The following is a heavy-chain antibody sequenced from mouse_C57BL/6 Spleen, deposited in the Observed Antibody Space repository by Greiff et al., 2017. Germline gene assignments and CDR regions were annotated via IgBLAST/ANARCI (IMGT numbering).Heavy chain of an antibody. CDR1: GYTFTSYW. Sequence: QVQLKQPGAELVKPGASVKLSCKASGYTFTSYWMHWVKQRPGQGLEWIGMIHPNSGSTNYNEKFKSKATLTVDKSSSTAYMQLSSLTSEDSAVYYCAREGSSGLFAYWGQGTLVTVSA. CDR2: IHPNSGST. J-gene: IGHJ3*01. V-gene: IGHV1-64*01. D-gene: IGHD3-2*02. CDR3: AREGSSGLFAY.